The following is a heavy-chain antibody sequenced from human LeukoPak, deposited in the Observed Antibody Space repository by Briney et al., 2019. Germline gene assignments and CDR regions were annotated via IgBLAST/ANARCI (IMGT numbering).Heavy chain of an antibody. D-gene: IGHD1-14*01. CDR1: GFTVSSNH. CDR2: IYIGGTI. J-gene: IGHJ4*02. CDR3: ARDGVNHYYDC. V-gene: IGHV3-66*01. Sequence: GGSLRLSCAASGFTVSSNHMSWVRQAPGQGLEWVSVIYIGGTIYYADSVKGRFTISRDNSQNTVYLEMHSLGAEDTAVYYCARDGVNHYYDCWGQGTLVTVST.